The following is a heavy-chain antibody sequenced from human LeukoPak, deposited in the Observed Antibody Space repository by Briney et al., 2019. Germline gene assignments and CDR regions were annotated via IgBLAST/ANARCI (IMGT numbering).Heavy chain of an antibody. J-gene: IGHJ4*02. D-gene: IGHD3-16*01. CDR3: ASRGRGELHFDH. CDR2: VFDTGST. CDR1: GGSISGYS. Sequence: SETLSLTCTVSGGSISGYSWSWIRQPPGKGLEWIGSVFDTGSTNCNPSLKTRVTISLDTSQNQFSLRLSSVTAADTAVYYCASRGRGELHFDHWGQGILLTVSS. V-gene: IGHV4-59*01.